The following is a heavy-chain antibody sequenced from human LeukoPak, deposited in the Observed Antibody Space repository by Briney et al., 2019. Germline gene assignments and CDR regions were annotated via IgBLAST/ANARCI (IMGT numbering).Heavy chain of an antibody. J-gene: IGHJ4*02. D-gene: IGHD3-22*01. CDR3: AKRYKEDSSGYYYVIDY. CDR1: GFTFSSYA. Sequence: PGGSLRLSCAASGFTFSSYAMSWVRQAPGKGLEWVSAISGSGGSTYYADSVKGRFTISRDNSKNTLYLQMNSLRAEDTAVYYYAKRYKEDSSGYYYVIDYWGQGTLVTVSS. V-gene: IGHV3-23*01. CDR2: ISGSGGST.